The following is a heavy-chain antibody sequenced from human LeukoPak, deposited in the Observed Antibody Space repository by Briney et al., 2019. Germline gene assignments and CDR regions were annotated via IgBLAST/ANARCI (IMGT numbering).Heavy chain of an antibody. Sequence: ASVKVSCKASGYTFTGYYMHWVRQAPGQGLEWMGWINPNSGGTNYAQKFQGRVTMTRDTSISTAYMELSRLRSDDTAVYYCARVKYNWNDVSRGLRSDAFDIWGQGTMVTVSS. V-gene: IGHV1-2*02. CDR3: ARVKYNWNDVSRGLRSDAFDI. D-gene: IGHD1-1*01. CDR1: GYTFTGYY. J-gene: IGHJ3*02. CDR2: INPNSGGT.